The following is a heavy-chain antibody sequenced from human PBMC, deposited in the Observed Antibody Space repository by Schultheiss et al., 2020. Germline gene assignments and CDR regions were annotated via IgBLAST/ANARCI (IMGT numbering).Heavy chain of an antibody. Sequence: ASVKVSCKASGYTFIRYGISWVRQAPGQGLEWMGWISVYNGNTNYAQKLQGRVTMTTDTSTSTAYMELRSLRFDDTAVYYCATRIAVALGSHAFDIWGQGTMVTVSS. CDR2: ISVYNGNT. CDR1: GYTFIRYG. J-gene: IGHJ3*02. V-gene: IGHV1-18*01. D-gene: IGHD6-19*01. CDR3: ATRIAVALGSHAFDI.